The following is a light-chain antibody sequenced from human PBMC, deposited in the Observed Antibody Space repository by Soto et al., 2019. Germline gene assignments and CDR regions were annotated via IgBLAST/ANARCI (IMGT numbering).Light chain of an antibody. CDR2: DAS. J-gene: IGKJ1*01. Sequence: DIQMTQSPSTLSASVGDRVTITCRASQSISSWLAWYQQKPGKAPKLLIYDASSLESGVPSRFSGSGSGTEFTLTISSLQPDDFATYSCQQYYSYFWSFGRGTKVEIK. CDR1: QSISSW. V-gene: IGKV1-5*01. CDR3: QQYYSYFWS.